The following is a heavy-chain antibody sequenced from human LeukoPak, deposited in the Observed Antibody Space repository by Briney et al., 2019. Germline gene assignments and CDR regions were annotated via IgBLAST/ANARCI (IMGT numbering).Heavy chain of an antibody. J-gene: IGHJ6*02. CDR1: GGSFSGYY. D-gene: IGHD4-23*01. V-gene: IGHV4-34*01. CDR2: INHSGST. Sequence: SETLSLTCAVYGGSFSGYYWSWIRQPPGKGLEWIGEINHSGSTNYNPSLKSRVTISVDTSKNQFSLKLSSVTAADTAVYYCARVIYGGYYYYYGMDVWGQGTTVTVSS. CDR3: ARVIYGGYYYYYGMDV.